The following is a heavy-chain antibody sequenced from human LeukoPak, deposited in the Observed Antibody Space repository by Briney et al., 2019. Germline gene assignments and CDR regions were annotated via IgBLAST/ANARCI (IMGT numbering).Heavy chain of an antibody. CDR1: GFTFSSYA. J-gene: IGHJ6*02. D-gene: IGHD3-9*01. Sequence: GSLRLSCTASGFTFSSYAMHWVRQAPGKGLEWVAVISYDGSNKYYADSVKGRFTISRDNSKNTLYLQMNSLRAEDTAVYYCARDLTLLWGMDVWGQGTTVTVSS. V-gene: IGHV3-30-3*01. CDR3: ARDLTLLWGMDV. CDR2: ISYDGSNK.